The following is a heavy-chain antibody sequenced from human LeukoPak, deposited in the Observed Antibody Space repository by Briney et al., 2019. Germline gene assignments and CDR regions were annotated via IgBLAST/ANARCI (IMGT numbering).Heavy chain of an antibody. D-gene: IGHD2-2*01. V-gene: IGHV4-59*08. CDR1: GGSISSYY. CDR3: ARQSQQLLTNWFDP. Sequence: PSETLSLTCTVSGGSISSYYWSWIRQPPGKGLEWIGYIYYSGSTDYNPSLKSRVTISLDTSKNHFSLKLSSVTAADTAVYYCARQSQQLLTNWFDPWGQGTLVTVSS. CDR2: IYYSGST. J-gene: IGHJ5*02.